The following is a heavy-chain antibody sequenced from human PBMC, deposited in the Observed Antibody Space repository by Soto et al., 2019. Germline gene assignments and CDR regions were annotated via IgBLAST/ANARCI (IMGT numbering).Heavy chain of an antibody. V-gene: IGHV4-34*01. J-gene: IGHJ6*02. D-gene: IGHD6-13*01. CDR1: GGSFSCYY. CDR3: ARGLAAAGKGGMDV. Sequence: PSETLSLTCAVYGGSFSCYYWSWIRQPPGKGLEWIGEINHSGSTNYNPSLKSRVTISVDTSKNQFSLKLSSVTAADTAVYYCARGLAAAGKGGMDVWGQGTTVTVSS. CDR2: INHSGST.